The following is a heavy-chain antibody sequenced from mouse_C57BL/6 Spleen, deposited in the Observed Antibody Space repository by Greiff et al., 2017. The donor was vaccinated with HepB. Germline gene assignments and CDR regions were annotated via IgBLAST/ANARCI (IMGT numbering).Heavy chain of an antibody. CDR1: GYTFTSYG. D-gene: IGHD2-4*01. Sequence: VKLMESGAELARPGASVKLSCKASGYTFTSYGISWVKQRTGQGLEWIGEIYPRSGNTYYNEKFKGKATLTADKSSSTAYMELRSLTSEDSAVYFCARNSGDYEDYAMDYWGQGTSVTVSS. V-gene: IGHV1-81*01. CDR3: ARNSGDYEDYAMDY. CDR2: IYPRSGNT. J-gene: IGHJ4*01.